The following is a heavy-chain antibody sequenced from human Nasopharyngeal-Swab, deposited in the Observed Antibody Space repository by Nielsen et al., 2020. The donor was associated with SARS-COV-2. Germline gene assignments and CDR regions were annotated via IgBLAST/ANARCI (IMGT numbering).Heavy chain of an antibody. CDR1: GYRFISYW. D-gene: IGHD3-22*01. Sequence: GESLKISCKGSGYRFISYWIGWVRQMPGKGLEWMGIIYPGDSDTRYSPSFQGQVIISADKSINTAYLQWSSLKAPDTAMYYCARTAIEGGYYRGDAFDIWGQGTMVTVSS. V-gene: IGHV5-51*01. CDR2: IYPGDSDT. CDR3: ARTAIEGGYYRGDAFDI. J-gene: IGHJ3*02.